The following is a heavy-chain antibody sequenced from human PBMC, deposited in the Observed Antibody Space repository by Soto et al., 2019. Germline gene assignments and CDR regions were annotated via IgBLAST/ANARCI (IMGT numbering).Heavy chain of an antibody. CDR3: VHSRCGGDCLQSYSSHYYYGMDI. CDR1: GFSLSTGGMG. V-gene: IGHV2-5*02. D-gene: IGHD2-21*02. Sequence: ASGPTLVNPTQTLTLTCTFSGFSLSTGGMGVGWIRQPPGKALEWLALIYWDGDRRYRPSLMSRLTIAKDTSKNLVVLTMTNMDPVDTATYYCVHSRCGGDCLQSYSSHYYYGMDIWGQGTTVTVSS. J-gene: IGHJ6*02. CDR2: IYWDGDR.